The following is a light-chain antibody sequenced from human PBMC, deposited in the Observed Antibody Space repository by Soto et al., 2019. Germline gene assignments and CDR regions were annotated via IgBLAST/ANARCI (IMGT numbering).Light chain of an antibody. CDR1: QSVSNY. V-gene: IGKV3-11*01. CDR2: DSS. CDR3: QQHSEWYT. J-gene: IGKJ2*01. Sequence: EIVLTQSPATLSLSPGERATLSCRASQSVSNYLAWYQQKPGQAPRLLIYDSSNRATGIPARFSGSGSGTDFTLTSSSLESEDVAVYYCQQHSEWYTFGQGTRLEIK.